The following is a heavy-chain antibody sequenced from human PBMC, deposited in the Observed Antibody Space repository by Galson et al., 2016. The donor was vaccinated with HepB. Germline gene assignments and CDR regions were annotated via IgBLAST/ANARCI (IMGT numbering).Heavy chain of an antibody. V-gene: IGHV3-30-3*01. CDR1: GFTFSSYT. CDR2: ISFDETTK. Sequence: SLRLSCAASGFTFSSYTMHWVRQAPGKGLEWVALISFDETTKYYADSVKGRFIIARDNSQNTLFLQMNSLRGDDTAMYYCARALTGIVATGGHWGQGTLVIVSS. D-gene: IGHD5-12*01. J-gene: IGHJ4*02. CDR3: ARALTGIVATGGH.